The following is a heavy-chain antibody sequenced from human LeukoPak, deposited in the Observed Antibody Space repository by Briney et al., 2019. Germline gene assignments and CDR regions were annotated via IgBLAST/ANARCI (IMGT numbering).Heavy chain of an antibody. J-gene: IGHJ1*01. Sequence: GGSLRLSCAASGFTFSTYAMSWVRQAPGKELEWVSAISGSGGGTYYADSVKGRFTISRDNSKNTLYLHMNSLRAEDTALYYCAKALGSSGWSPLQHWGQGTLVTVSS. CDR2: ISGSGGGT. CDR1: GFTFSTYA. D-gene: IGHD6-19*01. V-gene: IGHV3-23*01. CDR3: AKALGSSGWSPLQH.